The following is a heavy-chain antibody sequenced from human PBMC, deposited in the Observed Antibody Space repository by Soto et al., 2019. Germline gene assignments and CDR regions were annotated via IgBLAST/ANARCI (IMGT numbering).Heavy chain of an antibody. CDR3: ARDPRSITGTTSSEDFQF. Sequence: QAHLMQSGAEVKKPGSSVKVSCKASGGTFSGYAISWVRQRPGRGLEWMGGIIPIFGITTYAEKFQGRITLAADESTGTAFMGLRSLISEDTAVYYCARDPRSITGTTSSEDFQFWGPGTLVSVSS. CDR1: GGTFSGYA. V-gene: IGHV1-69*01. CDR2: IIPIFGIT. J-gene: IGHJ1*01. D-gene: IGHD1-20*01.